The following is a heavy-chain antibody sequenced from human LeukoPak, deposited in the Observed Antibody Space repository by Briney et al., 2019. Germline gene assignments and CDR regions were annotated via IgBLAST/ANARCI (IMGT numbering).Heavy chain of an antibody. CDR1: GYTFTSYG. Sequence: ASVKVSCKASGYTFTSYGISWVRQAPGQGLEWMGIINPSGGSTSYAQKFQGRVTMTRDMSTSTVYMELSSLRSEDTAVYYCAREGYSGYVLDYWGQGTLVTVSS. CDR3: AREGYSGYVLDY. D-gene: IGHD5-12*01. J-gene: IGHJ4*02. CDR2: INPSGGST. V-gene: IGHV1-46*01.